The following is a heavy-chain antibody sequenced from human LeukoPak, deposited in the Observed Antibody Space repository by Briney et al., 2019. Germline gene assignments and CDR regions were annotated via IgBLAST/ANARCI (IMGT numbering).Heavy chain of an antibody. CDR2: YDPEYGDT. CDR1: GSSFNDLS. J-gene: IGHJ4*02. CDR3: TAVSLLRGYDVLTFYSYPNYFDF. Sequence: GASVKVSCKVSGSSFNDLSVHWVRQAPGKGLQWMGGYDPEYGDTIYAQNFQGRLTMTEDTSTATAFMEVSSLRSEDTAVYYRTAVSLLRGYDVLTFYSYPNYFDFWGQGTLVTVSS. D-gene: IGHD3-9*01. V-gene: IGHV1-24*01.